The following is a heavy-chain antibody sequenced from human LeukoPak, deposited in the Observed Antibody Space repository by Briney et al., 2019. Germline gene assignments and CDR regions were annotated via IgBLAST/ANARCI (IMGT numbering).Heavy chain of an antibody. V-gene: IGHV1-18*01. Sequence: ASVTVSCKASGYTFTNYGISWVRQAPGQGLEWMGWISAYNGNTNYAQKLQDRVTMTTDTSTSTAYMELRSLRSDDTDVYYCARDLAVAGTGGDYWGQGTLVTVSS. CDR3: ARDLAVAGTGGDY. D-gene: IGHD6-19*01. CDR2: ISAYNGNT. CDR1: GYTFTNYG. J-gene: IGHJ4*02.